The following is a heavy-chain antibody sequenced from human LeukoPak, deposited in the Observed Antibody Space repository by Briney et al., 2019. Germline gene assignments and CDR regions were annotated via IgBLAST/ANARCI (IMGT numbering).Heavy chain of an antibody. V-gene: IGHV4-34*01. D-gene: IGHD3-22*01. Sequence: SETLSLTCAVYGGSFSGYYWSWIRQPPGRGLEWIGEINHSGSTNYNPSLKSRVTISVDTSKNQFSLKLSSVTAADTAVYYCARLRITMIVGKYFDYWGQGTLVTVSS. CDR3: ARLRITMIVGKYFDY. CDR1: GGSFSGYY. CDR2: INHSGST. J-gene: IGHJ4*02.